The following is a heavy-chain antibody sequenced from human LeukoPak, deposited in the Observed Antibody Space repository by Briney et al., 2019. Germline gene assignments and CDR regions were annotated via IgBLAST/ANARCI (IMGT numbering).Heavy chain of an antibody. V-gene: IGHV4-34*01. J-gene: IGHJ2*01. CDR2: INHSGST. CDR1: GGSFSGYY. Sequence: PSETLSLTCAVYGGSFSGYYWSWIRQPPGKGLEWIGEINHSGSTNYNPSLKSRVTISVDTSKNQFSLKLSSVTAADTAVYYCARGGLSWYFDLWGRGTLVTVSP. CDR3: ARGGLSWYFDL.